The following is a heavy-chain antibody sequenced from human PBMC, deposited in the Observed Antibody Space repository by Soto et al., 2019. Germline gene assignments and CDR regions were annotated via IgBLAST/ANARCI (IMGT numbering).Heavy chain of an antibody. J-gene: IGHJ3*02. CDR3: ARGGTVVTDAFDI. CDR2: INPNSGGT. CDR1: GYTFTGYY. D-gene: IGHD2-15*01. Sequence: ASVKVSCKASGYTFTGYYMHWVRQAPGQGLEWMGWINPNSGGTNYAQKFQGWVTMTRDTSISTAYMELSRLRSDDTAVHYCARGGTVVTDAFDIWGQGTMVTVSS. V-gene: IGHV1-2*04.